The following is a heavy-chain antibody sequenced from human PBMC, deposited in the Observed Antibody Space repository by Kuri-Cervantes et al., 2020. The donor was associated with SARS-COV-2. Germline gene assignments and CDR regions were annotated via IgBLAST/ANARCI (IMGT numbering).Heavy chain of an antibody. CDR1: GGSISSYY. V-gene: IGHV4-59*12. CDR3: ARPRYGDYDGAFDI. D-gene: IGHD4-17*01. Sequence: SETLSLTCPVSGGSISSYYWSWIRQPPGKGLEWIGYIYYSGSTNCNPSLKSRVTISVDTSKNQFSLKLSSVTAADTAVYYCARPRYGDYDGAFDIWGQGTMVTVSS. CDR2: IYYSGST. J-gene: IGHJ3*02.